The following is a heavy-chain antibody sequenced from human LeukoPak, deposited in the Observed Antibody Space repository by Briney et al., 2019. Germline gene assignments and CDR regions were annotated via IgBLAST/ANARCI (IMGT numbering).Heavy chain of an antibody. CDR2: IYSGGST. V-gene: IGHV3-53*01. D-gene: IGHD4-11*01. CDR1: GFTVSSNY. Sequence: VGSLRLSRAASGFTVSSNYMSWVRQAPGKGLEWVSVIYSGGSTYYADSVKGRFTISRDNSKNTLYLQMNSLRAEDTAVYYCARESADYSIYYGMDVWGQGTTVTVSS. J-gene: IGHJ6*02. CDR3: ARESADYSIYYGMDV.